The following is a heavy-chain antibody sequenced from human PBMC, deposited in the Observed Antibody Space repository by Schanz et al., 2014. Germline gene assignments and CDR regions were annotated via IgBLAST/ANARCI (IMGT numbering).Heavy chain of an antibody. Sequence: QVHLQESGPGLVKPSQTLSLTCTVSGGSISSATYYWSWVRQPAGKGLEWIGRIYSRGSSTYNPSRKSRVPISLDTSKNQFSLTLTSLTAADTAVYYCARDTTWRLDLWGRGTLVTVSS. CDR1: GGSISSATYY. D-gene: IGHD1-1*01. J-gene: IGHJ2*01. V-gene: IGHV4-61*02. CDR2: IYSRGSS. CDR3: ARDTTWRLDL.